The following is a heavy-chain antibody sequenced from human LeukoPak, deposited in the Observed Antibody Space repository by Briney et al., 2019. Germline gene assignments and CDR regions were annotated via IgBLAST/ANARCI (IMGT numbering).Heavy chain of an antibody. Sequence: SETLSLTCADYGGSFSGYYWSWIRQPPGKGLEWIGEINHNGSTNYNPSLKSRVTISVDTSKNQFSLKLSSVTAADTAVYYCARGRRDYCSSTSCQGGWFDPWGQGTLVTVSS. J-gene: IGHJ5*02. CDR3: ARGRRDYCSSTSCQGGWFDP. D-gene: IGHD2-2*01. V-gene: IGHV4-34*01. CDR1: GGSFSGYY. CDR2: INHNGST.